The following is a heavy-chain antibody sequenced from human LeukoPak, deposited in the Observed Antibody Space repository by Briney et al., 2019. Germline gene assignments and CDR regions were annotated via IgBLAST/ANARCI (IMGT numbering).Heavy chain of an antibody. Sequence: GGSLRLSCAASGFTVSSNYMSWVRQAPGKGLEWVSVIYSGGSTYYADSVKGRFTISRDNSKNTLYLQMNSLRAEDTAVYYCARAGYGDYAGAFDIWGQGTMVTVSS. CDR1: GFTVSSNY. D-gene: IGHD4-17*01. J-gene: IGHJ3*02. CDR3: ARAGYGDYAGAFDI. V-gene: IGHV3-66*01. CDR2: IYSGGST.